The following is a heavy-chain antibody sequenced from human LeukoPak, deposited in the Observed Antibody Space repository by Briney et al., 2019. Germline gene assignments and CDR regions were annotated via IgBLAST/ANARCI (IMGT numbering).Heavy chain of an antibody. D-gene: IGHD2-2*01. CDR3: ARGPGCSSTSCYGPYGMDV. CDR1: GGTFSSYA. V-gene: IGHV1-69*13. J-gene: IGHJ6*02. Sequence: GASVKVSCKASGGTFSSYAISWVRQAPGQGLEWMGGIIPIFGTANYAQKFQGRVTITADESTSTAYMELSSLRSGDTAVYYCARGPGCSSTSCYGPYGMDVWGQGTTVTVSS. CDR2: IIPIFGTA.